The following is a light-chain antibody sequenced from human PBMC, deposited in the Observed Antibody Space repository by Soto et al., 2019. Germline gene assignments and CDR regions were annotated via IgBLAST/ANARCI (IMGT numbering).Light chain of an antibody. Sequence: QSALTQPASVSGSPGQSITNSCTGTSSDVGGYNSVSWYQQYPGKAPKLMIHDVSNRPSGVSDRFSGSKSGNTASLTISGLQPEDEADYYCSSYTTSISYVFGSGTKLTVL. J-gene: IGLJ1*01. CDR1: SSDVGGYNS. V-gene: IGLV2-14*03. CDR3: SSYTTSISYV. CDR2: DVS.